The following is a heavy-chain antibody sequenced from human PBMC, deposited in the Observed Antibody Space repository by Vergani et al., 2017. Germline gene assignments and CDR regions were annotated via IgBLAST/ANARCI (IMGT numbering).Heavy chain of an antibody. D-gene: IGHD5-18*01. CDR1: GFTFDDYA. V-gene: IGHV3-9*01. CDR3: AREGGTATRFDY. Sequence: EVQLVESGGGLIQPGRSLRLSCAASGFTFDDYAMHWVRQAPGKGLEWVSGITWNSGIIGYADSVKGRFTISRDNAKNSLYLQMNSLRAEDTAVYYCAREGGTATRFDYWGQGTLVTVSS. CDR2: ITWNSGII. J-gene: IGHJ4*02.